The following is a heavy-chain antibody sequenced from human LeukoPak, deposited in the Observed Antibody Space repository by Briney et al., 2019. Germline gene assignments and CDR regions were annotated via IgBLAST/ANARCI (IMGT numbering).Heavy chain of an antibody. J-gene: IGHJ4*02. CDR1: GFTFDDYA. Sequence: GGSLRLSCAASGFTFDDYAMHWVRQAPGKGLEWVSGISWNSSSIAYADSVKGRFTISRDNAKNSLYLQMNSLRAEDTALYYCAKDSSSSWYGGGFAYWGQGTLVTVSS. CDR2: ISWNSSSI. V-gene: IGHV3-9*01. D-gene: IGHD6-13*01. CDR3: AKDSSSSWYGGGFAY.